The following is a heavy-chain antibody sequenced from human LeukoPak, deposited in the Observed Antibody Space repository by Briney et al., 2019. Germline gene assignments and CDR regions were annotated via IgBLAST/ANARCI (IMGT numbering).Heavy chain of an antibody. CDR2: ISAYNGNT. Sequence: GASVKVSCKASGYTFTSYGISWVRQAPGQGLEWIGWISAYNGNTNYAQKLQGRVTMTTDTSTSTAYMELRSLRSDDTAVYYCARRKNYDFWSGYYLSYDSSGPHLDYWGQGTLVTVSS. CDR3: ARRKNYDFWSGYYLSYDSSGPHLDY. D-gene: IGHD3-3*01. CDR1: GYTFTSYG. J-gene: IGHJ4*02. V-gene: IGHV1-18*01.